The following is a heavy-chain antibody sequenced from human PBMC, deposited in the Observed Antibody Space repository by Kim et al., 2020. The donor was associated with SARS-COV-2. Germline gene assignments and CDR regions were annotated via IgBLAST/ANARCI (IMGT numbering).Heavy chain of an antibody. Sequence: SETLSLTCAVSGGSISSYYWSWIRQPPGERLEWIGYISYSGSTNYNPSLKSRVTISLDTSKNQFSLKLSSVTAADTAVYYCARHWGSERSFDYWGHGTL. D-gene: IGHD3-16*01. V-gene: IGHV4-59*08. CDR2: ISYSGST. J-gene: IGHJ4*01. CDR3: ARHWGSERSFDY. CDR1: GGSISSYY.